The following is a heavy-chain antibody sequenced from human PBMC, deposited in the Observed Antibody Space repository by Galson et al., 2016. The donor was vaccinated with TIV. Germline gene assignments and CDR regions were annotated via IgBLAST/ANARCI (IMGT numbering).Heavy chain of an antibody. V-gene: IGHV3-23*01. Sequence: SLRLSCAASGFTFSSFAVSWVRQAPGKGLEWVSGISAGGGRTNYADSVKGRFTISRDNSKKTLYLQMNRLRSEDTAVYYCARVFLSYSFDYWGQGTLVTVSA. CDR3: ARVFLSYSFDY. J-gene: IGHJ4*02. CDR2: ISAGGGRT. CDR1: GFTFSSFA. D-gene: IGHD2/OR15-2a*01.